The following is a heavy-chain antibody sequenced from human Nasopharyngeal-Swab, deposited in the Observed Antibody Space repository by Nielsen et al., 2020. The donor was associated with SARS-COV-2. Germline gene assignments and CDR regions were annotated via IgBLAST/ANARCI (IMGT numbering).Heavy chain of an antibody. CDR3: ASPRGSDNYYYYGMDV. J-gene: IGHJ6*02. CDR1: GFTFSSYG. Sequence: GESLKISCAASGFTFSSYGMNWVRQAPGKGLEWVSYISSSRSTINYADSVKGRFTISRDNVKNSLYLQMNSLRDEDTAVYYCASPRGSDNYYYYGMDVWGQGTTVTVSS. V-gene: IGHV3-48*02. CDR2: ISSSRSTI. D-gene: IGHD3-10*01.